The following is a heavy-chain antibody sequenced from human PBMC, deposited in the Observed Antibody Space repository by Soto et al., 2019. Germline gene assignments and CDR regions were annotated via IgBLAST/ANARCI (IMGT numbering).Heavy chain of an antibody. CDR3: ARALGYSGYAGMDV. D-gene: IGHD5-12*01. V-gene: IGHV1-18*01. J-gene: IGHJ6*02. CDR2: ISPDNGNT. Sequence: QVQLVQGGGEVKKPGASVKVSCKASGYTFTIYGINWVRQAPGQGLEWMGWISPDNGNTNYAQKLQGRVTMTTDTSTSTAYMDLRSLRSDDTAVYYCARALGYSGYAGMDVWGQGTTVTVSS. CDR1: GYTFTIYG.